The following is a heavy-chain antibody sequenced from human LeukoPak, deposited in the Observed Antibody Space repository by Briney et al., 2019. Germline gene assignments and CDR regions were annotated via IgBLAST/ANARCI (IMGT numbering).Heavy chain of an antibody. CDR3: ARFPYFEGFDY. D-gene: IGHD3-9*01. Sequence: SETLSLTCTVSGYSISSGYDWGWIRQPPGKGLEWIGSIYYRRTIYYNPSLKSRVTISVDTSKNQFSLKLRSVTAADTAVYFCARFPYFEGFDYWGQGTQVIVSS. J-gene: IGHJ4*02. V-gene: IGHV4-38-2*02. CDR2: IYYRRTI. CDR1: GYSISSGYD.